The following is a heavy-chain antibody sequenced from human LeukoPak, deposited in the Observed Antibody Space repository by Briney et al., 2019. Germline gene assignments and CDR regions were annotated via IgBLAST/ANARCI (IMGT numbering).Heavy chain of an antibody. CDR2: LSYDGSKK. V-gene: IGHV3-30-3*01. Sequence: PGGSLGLSCAASGCTFSSYAMSWVRQARGKGLVWAVVLSYDGSKKKYADSLKGRFTNSRDNSKNTLYLQMNSLRAEDTAVYYCARGYSSGRTDWFDPWGQGTLVTVSS. CDR3: ARGYSSGRTDWFDP. CDR1: GCTFSSYA. D-gene: IGHD6-19*01. J-gene: IGHJ5*02.